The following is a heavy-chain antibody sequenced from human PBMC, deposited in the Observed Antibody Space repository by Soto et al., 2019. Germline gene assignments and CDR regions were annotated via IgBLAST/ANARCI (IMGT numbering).Heavy chain of an antibody. Sequence: SETLSLTCTVSGGSISSNTYYWGWIRQSPGKGLEWIGSIYSSGSTYYNSSLNSRATISADTPKSQFSLRLSSVTAADTAVYYCGRHALSSPFDSWGQGTLVTVSS. CDR2: IYSSGST. V-gene: IGHV4-39*01. CDR1: GGSISSNTYY. CDR3: GRHALSSPFDS. J-gene: IGHJ4*02.